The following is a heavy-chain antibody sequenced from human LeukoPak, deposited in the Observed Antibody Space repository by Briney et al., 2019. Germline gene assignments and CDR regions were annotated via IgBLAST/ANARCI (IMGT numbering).Heavy chain of an antibody. CDR3: ASGGGGSSRVDI. CDR1: GFTFSSYS. D-gene: IGHD2-15*01. Sequence: GGSLRLSCAASGFTFSSYSMNWVHQAPGKGLEWVSSISSSSSYIYYADSVKGRFTISRDNAKNSLYLQMNSLRAEDTAVYYCASGGGGSSRVDIWGQGTMVKVSS. CDR2: ISSSSSYI. V-gene: IGHV3-21*01. J-gene: IGHJ3*02.